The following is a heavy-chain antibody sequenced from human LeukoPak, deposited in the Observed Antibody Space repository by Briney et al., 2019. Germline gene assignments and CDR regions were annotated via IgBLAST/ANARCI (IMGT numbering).Heavy chain of an antibody. D-gene: IGHD5-12*01. CDR3: ARSLATSYYYMDV. CDR2: ISYNVSNK. Sequence: GRSLRLSCAASGFTFSNDAIHCVLQAPGKGQEWGSGISYNVSNKIYAYSLKDRFTISRENSKNTLNLQMNSLRAEDTAVYYCARSLATSYYYMDVWGKGTTVTVSS. CDR1: GFTFSNDA. J-gene: IGHJ6*03. V-gene: IGHV3-30*04.